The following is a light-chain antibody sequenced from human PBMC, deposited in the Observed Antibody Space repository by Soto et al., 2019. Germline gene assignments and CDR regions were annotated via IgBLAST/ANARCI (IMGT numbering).Light chain of an antibody. CDR1: QSISSW. J-gene: IGKJ2*01. V-gene: IGKV1-5*03. Sequence: DIQMTQSPSTLSASVGDRVTITCRASQSISSWLAWYQQKPGKAPKILIYKASSLASGVPSRFSGSGSGTEFTITISSLQPDDFATYYCQQYNSYSPYTFGQGTKLEIK. CDR3: QQYNSYSPYT. CDR2: KAS.